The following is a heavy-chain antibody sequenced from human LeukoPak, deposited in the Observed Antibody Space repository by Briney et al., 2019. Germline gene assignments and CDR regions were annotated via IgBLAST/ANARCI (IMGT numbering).Heavy chain of an antibody. Sequence: SSETLSLTCTVSGGSISSYYWSWIRQPPGKGLEWIGYIYYSGSTNYNPSLKSRVTISVDTSKNQFSLKLSSVTAADTAVYYCARDVLWFGGRDYYYYMDVWGKGTTVTVSS. CDR2: IYYSGST. D-gene: IGHD3-10*01. V-gene: IGHV4-59*01. CDR3: ARDVLWFGGRDYYYYMDV. J-gene: IGHJ6*03. CDR1: GGSISSYY.